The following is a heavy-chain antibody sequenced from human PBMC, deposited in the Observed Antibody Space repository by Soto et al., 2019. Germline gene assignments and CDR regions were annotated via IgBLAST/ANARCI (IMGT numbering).Heavy chain of an antibody. Sequence: QVQLVQSGAEVQKPGASVKVSCKASGYTLNTYYMHWVRQAPGQGPEWMGIINPRGGSTTYAQNFQDRVTMTRDTSSSTDYMELSSLRSEDTAVYYCARGGGFSPYYYNLDVWGQGTTVTVSS. CDR2: INPRGGST. J-gene: IGHJ6*02. V-gene: IGHV1-46*02. CDR1: GYTLNTYY. D-gene: IGHD2-15*01. CDR3: ARGGGFSPYYYNLDV.